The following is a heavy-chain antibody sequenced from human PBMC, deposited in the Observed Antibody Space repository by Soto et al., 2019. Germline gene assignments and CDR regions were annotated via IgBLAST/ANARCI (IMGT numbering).Heavy chain of an antibody. CDR3: AKPYYGAGSYYPDAFDV. CDR2: ISHDGSNT. CDR1: GFSFSSYA. Sequence: QVQLVESGGGVVQPGTSLRLSCGASGFSFSSYAMNWVRQAPGKWLEWVAVISHDGSNTYYGDSVKGRFTISRDNSENTLFLQMNSPRAEDTAVYYCAKPYYGAGSYYPDAFDVWGQGTSVTVSS. D-gene: IGHD3-10*01. J-gene: IGHJ3*01. V-gene: IGHV3-30*18.